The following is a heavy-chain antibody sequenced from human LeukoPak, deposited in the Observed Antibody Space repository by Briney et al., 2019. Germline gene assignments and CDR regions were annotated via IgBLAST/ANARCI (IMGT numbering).Heavy chain of an antibody. CDR1: GGSISSYY. J-gene: IGHJ6*03. CDR2: IYYSGST. CDR3: ARDLADPDGNYDYYYYYMDV. V-gene: IGHV4-59*01. D-gene: IGHD4-17*01. Sequence: SETLSLTCTVSGGSISSYYWSWIRQPPGKGLEWIGYIYYSGSTNYNPSLKSRVTISVDTSKNQFSLKLSSVTAADTAVYYCARDLADPDGNYDYYYYYMDVWGKGTTVTVSS.